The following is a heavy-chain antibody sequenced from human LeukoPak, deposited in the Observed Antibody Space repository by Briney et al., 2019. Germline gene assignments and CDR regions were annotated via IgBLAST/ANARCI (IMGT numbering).Heavy chain of an antibody. D-gene: IGHD2-8*02. Sequence: PAGSLRLSCAASGFTFSPYAMHWVRQAPGKGLERVALISYDGSNKYYTDSVRGRFTISRDNSKNTLYLQMNTLRPADTAVYYCAGDESWAGGYIDYWGQGTLVTVSS. CDR1: GFTFSPYA. J-gene: IGHJ4*02. V-gene: IGHV3-30-3*01. CDR2: ISYDGSNK. CDR3: AGDESWAGGYIDY.